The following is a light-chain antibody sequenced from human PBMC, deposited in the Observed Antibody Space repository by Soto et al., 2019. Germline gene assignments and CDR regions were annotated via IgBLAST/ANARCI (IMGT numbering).Light chain of an antibody. V-gene: IGLV1-40*01. J-gene: IGLJ1*01. Sequence: QAVLTQPPSVSGAPGQRVTISCTGSSSNIGAGYDVHWYKQLPGTAPKLLIYDNSNRPSGVPDRFSGSKSGTSASLAITGLQAEDEADYYCQSYDRSLSGSSVFGTGTKLTVL. CDR2: DNS. CDR3: QSYDRSLSGSSV. CDR1: SSNIGAGYD.